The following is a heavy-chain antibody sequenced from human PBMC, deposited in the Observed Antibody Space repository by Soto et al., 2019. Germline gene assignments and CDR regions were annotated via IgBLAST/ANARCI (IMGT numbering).Heavy chain of an antibody. J-gene: IGHJ4*02. D-gene: IGHD4-17*01. V-gene: IGHV4-31*03. CDR2: IYYSGST. CDR1: GGSISSGDYY. Sequence: QVQLQESGPGLVEPSQTLSLTCTVSGGSISSGDYYWSWIRQHPGKGLEWIGYIYYSGSTYYNPALKSRVTISVDTSKNQFSLKLSSVTAADTAVYYCAREPYGDHAGYFDYWGQGTLVTVSS. CDR3: AREPYGDHAGYFDY.